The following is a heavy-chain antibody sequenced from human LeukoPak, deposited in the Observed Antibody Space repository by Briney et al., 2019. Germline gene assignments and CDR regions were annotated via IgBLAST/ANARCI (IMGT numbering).Heavy chain of an antibody. CDR1: GGSISSYY. CDR2: IYYSGST. CDR3: ARDPRNCSGGSCYPGGFDY. Sequence: SETLSLTCTVSGGSISSYYWSWIRQPPGKGLEWIGYIYYSGSTNYNPSLEGRVTIAVDTSKKQFSLKLSSVTAADTAVYYCARDPRNCSGGSCYPGGFDYWGQGTLVTVSS. D-gene: IGHD2-15*01. J-gene: IGHJ4*02. V-gene: IGHV4-59*01.